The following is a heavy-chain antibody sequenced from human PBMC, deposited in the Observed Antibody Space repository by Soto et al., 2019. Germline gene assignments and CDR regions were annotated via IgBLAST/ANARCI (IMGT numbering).Heavy chain of an antibody. D-gene: IGHD6-13*01. CDR3: ARDRGAPAAGVYYYYYYGMDV. CDR2: INPSGGST. J-gene: IGHJ6*02. CDR1: GYTFTSYY. Sequence: ASVKVSCKASGYTFTSYYMHWVRQAPGQGLEWMGIINPSGGSTSYAQKFQGRVTMTRDTSTSTVYMELSSLRSEDTAVYYCARDRGAPAAGVYYYYYYGMDVWGQGTTVTVSS. V-gene: IGHV1-46*01.